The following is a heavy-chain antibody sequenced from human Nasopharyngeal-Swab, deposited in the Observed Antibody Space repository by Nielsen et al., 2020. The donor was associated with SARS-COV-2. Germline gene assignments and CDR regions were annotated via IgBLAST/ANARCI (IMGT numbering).Heavy chain of an antibody. D-gene: IGHD5-18*01. CDR1: GFTFSSYW. Sequence: GGSLRLSCAASGFTFSSYWMSWVRQAPGKGLEWVANIKQDGSEKYYVDSVKGRFTISRDNAKNSLYLQMNSLRAEDTAVYYCARDGPELWSYYYYYGMDVWGQGTTVTVSS. CDR3: ARDGPELWSYYYYYGMDV. J-gene: IGHJ6*02. CDR2: IKQDGSEK. V-gene: IGHV3-7*01.